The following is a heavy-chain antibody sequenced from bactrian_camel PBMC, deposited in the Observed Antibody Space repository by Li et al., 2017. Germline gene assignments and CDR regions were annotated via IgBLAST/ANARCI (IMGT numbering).Heavy chain of an antibody. J-gene: IGHJ4*01. Sequence: HVQLVESGGGSVQAGGSLRLSCVAFGVTGTTYCMGWFRQTPGKEREGVAGIDYAGSTIYADSVKGRFTISRDNADSTLYLQLNRLRTEDTAMYYCAVLGGAGGNFGGTISYWGQGTQVTVS. CDR2: IDYAGST. D-gene: IGHD5*01. V-gene: IGHV3S55*01. CDR3: AVLGGAGGNFGGTISY. CDR1: GVTGTTYC.